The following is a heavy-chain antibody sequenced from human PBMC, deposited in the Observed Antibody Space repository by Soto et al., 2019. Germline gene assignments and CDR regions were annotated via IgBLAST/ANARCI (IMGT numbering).Heavy chain of an antibody. CDR3: ATGRSEVVPGAMDT. V-gene: IGHV4-4*07. J-gene: IGHJ5*02. Sequence: QVQLQESGPGLVKPSETLSLSCTVSGGSFSSHYCNWVRESAGKGLEWIGRIYPSGSTTYNPSLKSRRTMSVDTSKNRFSLRLTSMTAADTAVYYWATGRSEVVPGAMDTWGQGTLVTVSS. D-gene: IGHD2-2*01. CDR1: GGSFSSHY. CDR2: IYPSGST.